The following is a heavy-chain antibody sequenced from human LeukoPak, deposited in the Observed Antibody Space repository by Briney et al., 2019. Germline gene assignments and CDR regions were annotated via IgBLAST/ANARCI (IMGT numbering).Heavy chain of an antibody. CDR3: AGSLPVTTSWSYFDY. V-gene: IGHV3-11*04. D-gene: IGHD4-17*01. Sequence: GGSLRLSCAASGFSFSDYYMGWVRRAPGKGLEWVSYMSGNEMTTYYTDSVKGRFTVSRDNAKKSLYLQMNSLRVEDTAVHYCAGSLPVTTSWSYFDYWGQGTLVTVSS. CDR1: GFSFSDYY. J-gene: IGHJ4*02. CDR2: MSGNEMTT.